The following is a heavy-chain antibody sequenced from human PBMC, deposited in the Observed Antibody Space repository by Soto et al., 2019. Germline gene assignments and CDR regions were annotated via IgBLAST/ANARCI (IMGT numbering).Heavy chain of an antibody. D-gene: IGHD3-16*01. V-gene: IGHV2-5*02. CDR2: IYWDDDT. J-gene: IGHJ3*01. Sequence: HITVKESGPTLVKPIQTLTLTCIFSGFSFSADGVGVGWIRQPPGKTLEWLALIYWDDDTRYRPSLKSRLTITKDSSKNQVVLTMTNMDPLDTATYYCAHAFGGTSWPNDAFDVWGQGTVVTVSS. CDR1: GFSFSADGVG. CDR3: AHAFGGTSWPNDAFDV.